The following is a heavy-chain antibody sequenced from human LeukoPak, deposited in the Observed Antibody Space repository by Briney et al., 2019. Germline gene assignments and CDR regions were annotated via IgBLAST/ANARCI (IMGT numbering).Heavy chain of an antibody. J-gene: IGHJ4*02. Sequence: ASVQVSCKTSGYTFTSYHMHWVRQAPGQGLGGVAIIKSTGDTTVYAKKFQGRVTVTRDTSTSTVYMDLSSLSSEDTAVYYCVREDAHTYYFDFWGPGTLVTVSS. CDR1: GYTFTSYH. V-gene: IGHV1-46*01. CDR3: VREDAHTYYFDF. CDR2: IKSTGDTT. D-gene: IGHD2-2*01.